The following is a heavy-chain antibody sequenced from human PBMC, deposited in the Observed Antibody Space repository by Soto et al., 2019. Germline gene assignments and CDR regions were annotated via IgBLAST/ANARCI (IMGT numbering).Heavy chain of an antibody. D-gene: IGHD1-7*01. J-gene: IGHJ6*02. Sequence: SVKVSCKASGGTFSSYAISWVRQAPGQGLEWMGGIIPIFGTANYAQKFQGRVPITADESTSTAYMELSSLRSEDTAVYYCARELELLSYYYYGMDVWGQGTTVTVSS. V-gene: IGHV1-69*13. CDR3: ARELELLSYYYYGMDV. CDR1: GGTFSSYA. CDR2: IIPIFGTA.